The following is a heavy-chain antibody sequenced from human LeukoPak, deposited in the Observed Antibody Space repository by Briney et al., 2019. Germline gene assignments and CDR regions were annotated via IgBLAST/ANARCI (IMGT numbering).Heavy chain of an antibody. J-gene: IGHJ4*02. CDR3: ARYNSAWKTDDY. CDR1: GFTFNSYW. D-gene: IGHD6-19*01. Sequence: GGSLRLSCAASGFTFNSYWMTWVRQAPGKGLEWVSDIKQDGSDKYYAGSVKGRFTISRDNAKNSLYLQMNSLRAEDTAVYFCARYNSAWKTDDYWGQGTLVTVSS. CDR2: IKQDGSDK. V-gene: IGHV3-7*03.